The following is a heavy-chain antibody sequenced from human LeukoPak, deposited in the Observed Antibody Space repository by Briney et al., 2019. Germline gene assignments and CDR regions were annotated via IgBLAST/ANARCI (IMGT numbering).Heavy chain of an antibody. CDR1: EFTFSSYS. V-gene: IGHV3-30-3*01. Sequence: GGSLRLSCAASEFTFSSYSMHWVRQAPGKGLEWVAVISYDGSNKYYADSVKGRFTISRDNSKNTLYLQMNSLRAEDTAVYYCARDASKTGTTLGYWGQGTLVTVSS. J-gene: IGHJ4*02. D-gene: IGHD1-1*01. CDR3: ARDASKTGTTLGY. CDR2: ISYDGSNK.